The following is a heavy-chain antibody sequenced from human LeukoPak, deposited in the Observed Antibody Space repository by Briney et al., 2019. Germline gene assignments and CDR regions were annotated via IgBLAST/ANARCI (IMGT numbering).Heavy chain of an antibody. CDR2: ISAYNGNT. V-gene: IGHV1-18*01. D-gene: IGHD6-19*01. CDR3: ARDRPYSSGWYGNNWFDP. J-gene: IGHJ5*02. Sequence: ASVKVSCKPSGYSFTSYGISWVRQAPGQGLEWMGWISAYNGNTNYAQKLQGRVTMTTDTSTSTAYMELRSLRSDDTAVYYCARDRPYSSGWYGNNWFDPWGQGTLVTVYS. CDR1: GYSFTSYG.